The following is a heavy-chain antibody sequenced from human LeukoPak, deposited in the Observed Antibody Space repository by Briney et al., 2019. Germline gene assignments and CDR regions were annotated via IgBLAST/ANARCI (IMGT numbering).Heavy chain of an antibody. CDR2: ISGSGDNT. CDR3: AKGSYYDSSGSFYFDY. D-gene: IGHD3-22*01. Sequence: GGSLRLSCAASGFTFSSYAMSWVRQAPGKGLEWVSGISGSGDNTYYADSVKGRFTISRDNSKNTLYVQVNSLGTEDTAAYYCAKGSYYDSSGSFYFDYWGQGTPVTVSS. V-gene: IGHV3-23*01. J-gene: IGHJ4*02. CDR1: GFTFSSYA.